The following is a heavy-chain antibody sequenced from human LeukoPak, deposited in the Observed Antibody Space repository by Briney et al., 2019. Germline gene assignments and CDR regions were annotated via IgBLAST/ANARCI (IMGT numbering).Heavy chain of an antibody. CDR1: GYTFTDYY. J-gene: IGHJ4*02. CDR3: ARGTGVLTGYYLFAY. V-gene: IGHV1-2*06. Sequence: ASVKVSCKASGYTFTDYYIHWVRQAPGQGLEWMGRINPNSGGTNYAQKFQGRVTMTRDTSISTAYMEMSGLRSDDTAVYYCARGTGVLTGYYLFAYWGQGTLVTVSS. D-gene: IGHD3-9*01. CDR2: INPNSGGT.